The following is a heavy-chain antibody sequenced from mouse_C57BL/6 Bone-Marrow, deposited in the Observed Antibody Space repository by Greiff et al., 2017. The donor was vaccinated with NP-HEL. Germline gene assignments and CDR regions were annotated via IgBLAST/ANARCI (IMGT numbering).Heavy chain of an antibody. Sequence: VQLQQPGAELVRPGSSVKLSCKASGYTFTSYWMDWVKQRPGQGLEWIGNIYPSDSETHYNQKFKDKATLTVDKSSSTAYMQLSSLTSEDSAVYYCARDGYYGGYFDVWGTGTTVTVSS. CDR3: ARDGYYGGYFDV. V-gene: IGHV1-61*01. CDR1: GYTFTSYW. J-gene: IGHJ1*03. CDR2: IYPSDSET. D-gene: IGHD2-3*01.